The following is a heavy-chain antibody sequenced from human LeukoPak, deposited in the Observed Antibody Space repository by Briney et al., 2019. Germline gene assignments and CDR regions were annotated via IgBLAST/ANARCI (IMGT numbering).Heavy chain of an antibody. CDR2: TYTGGST. Sequence: GGSLRLSCAASGFTVSSNYMSWVRQAPGKGLEWVSVTYTGGSTNYADSVKGRFTISRDNSKNTLYLQMNSLRAEDTAVYYCAKRYNSEYLAPVQNWGQGTLVTVSS. V-gene: IGHV3-53*01. J-gene: IGHJ4*02. CDR1: GFTVSSNY. D-gene: IGHD1-1*01. CDR3: AKRYNSEYLAPVQN.